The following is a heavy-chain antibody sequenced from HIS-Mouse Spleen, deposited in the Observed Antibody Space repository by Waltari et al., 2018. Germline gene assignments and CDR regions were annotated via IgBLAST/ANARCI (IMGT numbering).Heavy chain of an antibody. CDR2: IYYSGTH. CDR1: GGSISSYY. D-gene: IGHD1-20*01. CDR3: ARHLRITGTDAFDI. V-gene: IGHV4-59*08. Sequence: QVQLQESGPGLVKPSETLSLTCTVSGGSISSYYWSWIRQPPGKGLEWIGYIYYSGTHNYNPSLKSRVTISVDTSKNQFSLKLSSVTAADTAVYYCARHLRITGTDAFDIWGQGTMVTVSS. J-gene: IGHJ3*02.